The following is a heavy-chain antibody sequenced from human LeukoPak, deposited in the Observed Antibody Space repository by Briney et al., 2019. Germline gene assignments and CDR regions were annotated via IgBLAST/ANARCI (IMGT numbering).Heavy chain of an antibody. CDR1: GGSISSSTFY. D-gene: IGHD3-10*01. V-gene: IGHV4-39*07. CDR2: IHYSGGP. Sequence: SETLSLTCTVSGGSISSSTFYWAWIRQPPGKGLERIGSIHYSGGPYYDASVKSRATISVDTSRNQFSLRLSSVTAADTAIYYCARSGPYQLGSGNYAFDVWGQGTMVTVSS. CDR3: ARSGPYQLGSGNYAFDV. J-gene: IGHJ3*01.